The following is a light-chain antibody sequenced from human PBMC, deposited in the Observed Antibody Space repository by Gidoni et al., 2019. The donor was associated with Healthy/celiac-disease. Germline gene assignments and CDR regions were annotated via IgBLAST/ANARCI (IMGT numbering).Light chain of an antibody. J-gene: IGKJ4*01. CDR2: KAS. V-gene: IGKV1-5*03. Sequence: IQMTHSPSTLSASVVDRVTITCRASQSISSWLAWYQQKPGKAPKLLIYKASSLESGVPSRFSGSGSGTEFTLTISSLQPDDFATYYCQQYNSYPLTFXGXTKVEIK. CDR1: QSISSW. CDR3: QQYNSYPLT.